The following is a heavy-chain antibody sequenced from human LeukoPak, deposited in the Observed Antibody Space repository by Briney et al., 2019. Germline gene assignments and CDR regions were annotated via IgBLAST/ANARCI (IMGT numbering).Heavy chain of an antibody. Sequence: PGGSLRLSCAASRFTFSNFAMSWVRQAPGKGLEWVSAISGSGGSTYYADSVKGRLTISRDNSKNTLYLQMNSLRAEDTAVYYCAKDSIAHGDQYYFDYWGQGTLVTVSS. J-gene: IGHJ4*02. CDR1: RFTFSNFA. CDR3: AKDSIAHGDQYYFDY. V-gene: IGHV3-23*01. D-gene: IGHD2-21*01. CDR2: ISGSGGST.